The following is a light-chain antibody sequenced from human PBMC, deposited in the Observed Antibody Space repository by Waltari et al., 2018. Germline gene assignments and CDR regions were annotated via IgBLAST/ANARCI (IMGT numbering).Light chain of an antibody. V-gene: IGLV2-23*01. CDR1: STDLGRSTL. CDR3: FSYADGRSLV. CDR2: EGT. J-gene: IGLJ2*01. Sequence: QSALTQPASVSGSPGQSISISCTGSSTDLGRSTLVSWYQHHPDKAPKLLIYEGTERPSGLAQRFSGSKSGNTASLSISTLQAEDEADYYCFSYADGRSLVFGGGTKVTVL.